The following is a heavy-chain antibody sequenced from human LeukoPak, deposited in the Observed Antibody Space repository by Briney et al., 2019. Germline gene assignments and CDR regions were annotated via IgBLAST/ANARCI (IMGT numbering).Heavy chain of an antibody. D-gene: IGHD1-26*01. CDR2: IIPIFGTA. CDR3: ARDRRRGSYYLSFDY. J-gene: IGHJ4*02. Sequence: ASVKVSCKASGGTFSSYAISWVRQAPGQGLEWMGGIIPIFGTASYAQKFQGRVTITTDESTSTAYMELSSLRSEDTAVYHCARDRRRGSYYLSFDYWGQGTLVTVSS. V-gene: IGHV1-69*05. CDR1: GGTFSSYA.